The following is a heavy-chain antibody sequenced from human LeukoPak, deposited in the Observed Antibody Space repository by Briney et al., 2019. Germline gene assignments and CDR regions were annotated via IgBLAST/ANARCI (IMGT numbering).Heavy chain of an antibody. V-gene: IGHV1-18*01. Sequence: GASVKVSCEASGYTFTSYGISWVRQAPGQGLEWMGWISAYNGNTNYAQKLQGRVTMTTDTSTSTAYMELRSLRSDDTAVYYCARAEGTGIAAAPSDYWGQGTLVTVSS. CDR1: GYTFTSYG. J-gene: IGHJ4*02. CDR2: ISAYNGNT. D-gene: IGHD6-13*01. CDR3: ARAEGTGIAAAPSDY.